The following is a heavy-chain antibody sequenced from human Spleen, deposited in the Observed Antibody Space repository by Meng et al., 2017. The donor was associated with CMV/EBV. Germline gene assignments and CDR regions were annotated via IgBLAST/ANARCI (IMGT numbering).Heavy chain of an antibody. D-gene: IGHD4-11*01. CDR2: IKDDGSDT. Sequence: GESLKISCAASGFTFSGYWMHWVRQVPGRGRVWVSQIKDDGSDTRYADSVRGRFTISRDNAKNTLWLQMNSLRAEDTAIYYCARGGKSYSTDYWGQGTLVTVSS. J-gene: IGHJ4*02. CDR1: GFTFSGYW. CDR3: ARGGKSYSTDY. V-gene: IGHV3-74*01.